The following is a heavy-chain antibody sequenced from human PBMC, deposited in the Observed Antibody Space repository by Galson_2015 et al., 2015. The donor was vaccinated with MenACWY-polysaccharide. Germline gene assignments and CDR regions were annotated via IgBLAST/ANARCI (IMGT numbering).Heavy chain of an antibody. CDR3: AILSVYYYGSLDS. CDR2: ISTSGTTI. D-gene: IGHD3-10*01. J-gene: IGHJ5*01. V-gene: IGHV3-11*01. Sequence: QAPGKGLERVSYISTSGTTIYYADSVKGRFTISRDNAKNSLYLQMNSLRAEDTAVYYCAILSVYYYGSLDSWGQGTLVTVSS.